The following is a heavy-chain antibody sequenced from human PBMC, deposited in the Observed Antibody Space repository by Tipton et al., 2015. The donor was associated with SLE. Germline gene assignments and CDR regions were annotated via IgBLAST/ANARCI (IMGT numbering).Heavy chain of an antibody. CDR1: GFRFGDYA. J-gene: IGHJ4*02. Sequence: SLRLSCTGSGFRFGDYAVSWVRQAPGKGLMWVSRIDSDGTITNYADTVKGRFTISRDNAKDTLYLQMNSLRAEDTAVYYCARIHYYGSGSRDYWGQGTLVTVSS. V-gene: IGHV3-74*01. CDR2: IDSDGTIT. CDR3: ARIHYYGSGSRDY. D-gene: IGHD3-10*01.